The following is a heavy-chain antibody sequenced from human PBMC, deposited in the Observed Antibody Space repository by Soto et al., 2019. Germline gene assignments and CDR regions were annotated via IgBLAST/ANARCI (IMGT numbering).Heavy chain of an antibody. CDR3: ARGEGYAFALDP. Sequence: SETLSLTCSVSGASISNSYWSWNRQPPGKGLEWIGYIYSSGSTDYNPSLKSRVTISEDRSKNHFSLSLRTVTAADTAFYFCARGEGYAFALDPWGQGILVTVSS. V-gene: IGHV4-59*01. D-gene: IGHD5-18*01. CDR1: GASISNSY. CDR2: IYSSGST. J-gene: IGHJ5*02.